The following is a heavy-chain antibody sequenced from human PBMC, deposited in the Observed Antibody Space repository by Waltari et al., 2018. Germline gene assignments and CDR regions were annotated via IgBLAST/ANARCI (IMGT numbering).Heavy chain of an antibody. V-gene: IGHV4-34*02. J-gene: IGHJ4*02. Sequence: QVQLQQWGAGLLQPSETLSLTCAVYGGSFSGYYWSWIRQPPGQGLEWIGEINHSGSTNYNPSLKSRVTISVDPSNNQFSLRLSSVTAADTAVYYCAKEGCSGGSCYSQRRFDYWGQGTLVTVSS. CDR1: GGSFSGYY. CDR2: INHSGST. D-gene: IGHD2-15*01. CDR3: AKEGCSGGSCYSQRRFDY.